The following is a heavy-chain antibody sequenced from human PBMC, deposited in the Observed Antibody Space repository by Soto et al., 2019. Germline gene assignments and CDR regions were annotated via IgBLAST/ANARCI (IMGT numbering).Heavy chain of an antibody. V-gene: IGHV4-30-4*01. CDR2: IYYSGST. CDR3: SRHHTGTGVSSEDILSCFNWFVP. J-gene: IGHJ5*02. D-gene: IGHD3-9*01. Sequence: SETLSLTCTASGGSISSGDYYWSWIRQPPGKGLEWIGYIYYSGSTYYNPSLKSRVTISVDTSKCQFSLKLSSVTAADTSLYYCSRHHTGTGVSSEDILSCFNWFVPWGRVTRGTVSS. CDR1: GGSISSGDYY.